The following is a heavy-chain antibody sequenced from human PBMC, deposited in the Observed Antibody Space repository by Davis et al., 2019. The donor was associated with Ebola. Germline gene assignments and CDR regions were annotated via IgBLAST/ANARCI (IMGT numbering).Heavy chain of an antibody. Sequence: GESLKISCAASGFTFSTYAMHWVRQAPGKGLEWVAVISYDGSENYYADSVKGRFTISRDNSKNTLYLQMNSLRAEDTAVYYCAKGVLAIVGASDAFDIWGQGTMVTVSS. D-gene: IGHD1-26*01. V-gene: IGHV3-30*04. CDR3: AKGVLAIVGASDAFDI. CDR1: GFTFSTYA. J-gene: IGHJ3*02. CDR2: ISYDGSEN.